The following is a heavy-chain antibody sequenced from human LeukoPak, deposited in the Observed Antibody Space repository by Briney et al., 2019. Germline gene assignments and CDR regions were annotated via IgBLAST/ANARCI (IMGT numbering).Heavy chain of an antibody. V-gene: IGHV4-34*01. CDR2: INHSGST. D-gene: IGHD4-17*01. CDR1: GGSFSGYY. Sequence: SETLSLTCAVYGGSFSGYYWSWIRQPPGQGLEWIGEINHSGSTNYNPSLKSRVTISVDTSKNQFSLKLSSVTAADTAVYYCARGYGDYEGDYNWFDPWGQGTLVTVSS. CDR3: ARGYGDYEGDYNWFDP. J-gene: IGHJ5*02.